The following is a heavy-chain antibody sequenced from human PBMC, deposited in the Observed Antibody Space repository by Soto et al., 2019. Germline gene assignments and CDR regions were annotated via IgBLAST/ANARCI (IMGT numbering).Heavy chain of an antibody. CDR3: ARESQQLADGNCFDP. CDR2: ISAYNGNT. D-gene: IGHD6-13*01. J-gene: IGHJ5*02. V-gene: IGHV1-18*01. Sequence: ASLKVSCKASGYTFTTYGISWVRQAPGQGLEWMGWISAYNGNTNYAQKLQGRVTITADKSTSTAYMELSSLRSEDTAVYYCARESQQLADGNCFDPWGQGTLVTVSS. CDR1: GYTFTTYG.